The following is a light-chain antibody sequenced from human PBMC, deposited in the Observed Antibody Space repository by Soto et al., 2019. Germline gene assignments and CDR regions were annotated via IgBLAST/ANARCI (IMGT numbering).Light chain of an antibody. V-gene: IGKV1-5*03. J-gene: IGKJ1*01. CDR3: QKYAGYSRT. CDR2: KAS. CDR1: QSINNW. Sequence: DVQMTQSPSTLSASVGDRVTITCRASQSINNWLAWYQQRPGKAPKLLIYKASTLETGVPSRFSGSGSGTEFTLTITGLQPDDFATYYCQKYAGYSRTFGQGTKVDIK.